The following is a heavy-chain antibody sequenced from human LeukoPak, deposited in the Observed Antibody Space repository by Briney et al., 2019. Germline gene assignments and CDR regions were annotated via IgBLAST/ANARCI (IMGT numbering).Heavy chain of an antibody. J-gene: IGHJ6*02. CDR2: IGTAGDT. V-gene: IGHV3-13*01. CDR1: GFTFSSYD. CDR3: ARDRITRVRGVINYYGMDV. Sequence: GGSLRLSCAASGFTFSSYDMHWVRQATGKGLEWVSAIGTAGDTSYSGSAKSRFTITRENAKNSLYLQMNSLRAGDTAVYYCARDRITRVRGVINYYGMDVWGQGTTVTVSS. D-gene: IGHD3-10*01.